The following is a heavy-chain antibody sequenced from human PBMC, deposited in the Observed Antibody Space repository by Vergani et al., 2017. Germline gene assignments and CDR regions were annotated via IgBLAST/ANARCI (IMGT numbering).Heavy chain of an antibody. D-gene: IGHD3-22*01. J-gene: IGHJ4*02. CDR3: ARTWSDSSGYYEIDY. V-gene: IGHV4-59*01. Sequence: QVQLQESGPGLVKPSETLSLTCTVSGGSISSYNWSWIRQPPGKGLEWIGYIYYSGSTNYNPSLKSRVTISVDKSKNQFSLKRSSVTAADTAGYYCARTWSDSSGYYEIDYWGQGTMVTVSS. CDR1: GGSISSYN. CDR2: IYYSGST.